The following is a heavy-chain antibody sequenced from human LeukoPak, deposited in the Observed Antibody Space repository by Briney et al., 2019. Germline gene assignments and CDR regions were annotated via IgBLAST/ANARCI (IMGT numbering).Heavy chain of an antibody. CDR3: ARGGGAFNV. V-gene: IGHV6-1*01. CDR2: TYYRSKWYN. Sequence: SQTLSLTCAISGDSVSSNSTGWNWIRQSPSRGLEWLGRTYYRSKWYNDYAVSVKSRITINPDTSKNQFSLQLNSVAPEDTAVYYCARGGGAFNVWGQGTMVTVSS. D-gene: IGHD3-16*01. CDR1: GDSVSSNSTG. J-gene: IGHJ3*01.